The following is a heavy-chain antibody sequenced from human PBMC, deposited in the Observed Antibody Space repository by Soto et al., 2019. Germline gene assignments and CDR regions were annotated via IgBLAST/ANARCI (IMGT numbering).Heavy chain of an antibody. Sequence: SETLSLTCAFSGGSISSGGYSLSWIRQPPGKGLEWIGYIYHSGSTYYNPSLKSRVTISVDRSKNQFSLKLSSVTAADTAVYYCATTFGGRFDPWGQGTLVTVSS. CDR3: ATTFGGRFDP. V-gene: IGHV4-30-2*01. CDR2: IYHSGST. D-gene: IGHD2-15*01. J-gene: IGHJ5*02. CDR1: GGSISSGGYS.